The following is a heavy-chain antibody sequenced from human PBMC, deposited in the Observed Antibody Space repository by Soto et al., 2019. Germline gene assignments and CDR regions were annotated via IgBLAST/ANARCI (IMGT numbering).Heavy chain of an antibody. CDR1: GASISSYH. CDR3: ARDRSAAGPSNWFDP. CDR2: IAPSGST. D-gene: IGHD6-13*01. Sequence: QVQLQESGPRLVKPSETLSLFCTVSGASISSYHWSWIRQSAGEGLEWIGRIAPSGSTNYNPSRRGRVTMSLDTSETQFSLRMRSVTAADTAVYYCARDRSAAGPSNWFDPWGQGTLVTVSS. V-gene: IGHV4-4*07. J-gene: IGHJ5*02.